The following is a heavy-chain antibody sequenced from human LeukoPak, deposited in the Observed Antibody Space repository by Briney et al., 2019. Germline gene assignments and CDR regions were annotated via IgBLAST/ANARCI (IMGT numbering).Heavy chain of an antibody. Sequence: QPGGSLRLSCAASGFTFDDYAMHWVRQAPGKGLEWVSGISWNSGSIGYADSVKGRFTISRDNAKNSLYLQMNSLRSDDTAVYYCARDLKRGYSSGRYSWGTGSSNDYWGQGTLVTVSS. V-gene: IGHV3-9*01. CDR3: ARDLKRGYSSGRYSWGTGSSNDY. CDR2: ISWNSGSI. CDR1: GFTFDDYA. J-gene: IGHJ4*02. D-gene: IGHD6-19*01.